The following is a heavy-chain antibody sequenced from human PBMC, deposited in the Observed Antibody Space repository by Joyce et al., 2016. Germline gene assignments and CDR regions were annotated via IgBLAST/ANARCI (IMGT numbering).Heavy chain of an antibody. Sequence: QVQLVQSGSEVKKPGASVEVSCKASGYIFTTYDISWVRQAPGQGFEWMGGISAHHGNTKYAQKFQGRVTMTIDTSTSTAYMELESLRSDDTAVYYCARDIHYYNSSGYYWGAFDIWGQGTMVSVSS. CDR1: GYIFTTYD. V-gene: IGHV1-18*01. CDR3: ARDIHYYNSSGYYWGAFDI. J-gene: IGHJ3*02. CDR2: ISAHHGNT. D-gene: IGHD3-22*01.